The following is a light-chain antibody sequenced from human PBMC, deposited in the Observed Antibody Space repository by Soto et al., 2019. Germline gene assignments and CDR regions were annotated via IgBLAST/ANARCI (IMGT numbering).Light chain of an antibody. CDR2: DSS. J-gene: IGKJ2*01. CDR3: QQCNTPLIS. CDR1: QSLSSG. V-gene: IGKV1-5*01. Sequence: DIQMTQSPSTLTASLGDRVTITCRASQSLSSGVAWYQQRPGQSPQLLIYDSSSLHDGVPSRFSGSGSGTHFTRTVNSLQPDDFATYHCQQCNTPLISVGQGTKLAI.